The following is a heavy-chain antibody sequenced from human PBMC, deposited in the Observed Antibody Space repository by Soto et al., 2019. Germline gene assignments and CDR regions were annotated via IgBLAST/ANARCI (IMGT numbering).Heavy chain of an antibody. V-gene: IGHV4-39*01. J-gene: IGHJ5*02. CDR2: IYYSGST. D-gene: IGHD6-19*01. CDR3: ARGRVIAVAGTGWFDP. CDR1: GGSISSSSYY. Sequence: SETLSLTCTASGGSISSSSYYWGWIRQPPGKGLEWIGSIYYSGSTYYNPSLKSRVTISVDTSKNQFSLKLSSVTAADTAVYYCARGRVIAVAGTGWFDPWGQGTLVTVSS.